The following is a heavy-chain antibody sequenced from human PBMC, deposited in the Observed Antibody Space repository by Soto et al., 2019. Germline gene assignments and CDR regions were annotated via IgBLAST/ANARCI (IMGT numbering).Heavy chain of an antibody. V-gene: IGHV3-23*01. Sequence: GGSLRLSCAASGFTFSSYAMSWVRQAPGKGLEWVSAISGSGGSTYYADSVKGRFTISRDNSKNTLYLQMNSLSAEDTAVYYCTKQGGGGQQLNYFDYWGQGTLVTVSS. CDR1: GFTFSSYA. CDR2: ISGSGGST. CDR3: TKQGGGGQQLNYFDY. D-gene: IGHD6-13*01. J-gene: IGHJ4*02.